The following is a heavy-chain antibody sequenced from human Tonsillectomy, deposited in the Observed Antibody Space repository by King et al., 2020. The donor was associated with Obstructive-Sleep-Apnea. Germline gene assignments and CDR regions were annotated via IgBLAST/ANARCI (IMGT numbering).Heavy chain of an antibody. CDR2: TRNKAKSYAT. V-gene: IGHV3-72*01. CDR3: VRAPFYDSSGDSLDAFDV. D-gene: IGHD3-22*01. J-gene: IGHJ3*01. Sequence: VQLVESGGDLVQPGGSLRLSCAASGFIFSDYYLDWVRQAPGKGLEWVGRTRNKAKSYATAYAASVKGRFTISRDNAKNSLYLQMNSLRTEDTAVYYCVRAPFYDSSGDSLDAFDVWGQGTMVTVSS. CDR1: GFIFSDYY.